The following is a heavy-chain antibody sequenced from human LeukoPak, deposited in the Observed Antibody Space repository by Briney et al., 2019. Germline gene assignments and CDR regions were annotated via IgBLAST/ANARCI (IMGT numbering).Heavy chain of an antibody. J-gene: IGHJ5*02. V-gene: IGHV4-59*01. CDR1: GGSISPYY. CDR3: ARGSVRGEFDP. CDR2: IYYTGST. Sequence: SETLSLTCTLSGGSISPYYWSWVRQPPGKGLEWIGYIYYTGSTDYNPSLKRRVTMSVDRSKNQFSLKLSSVTAADTAVYSCARGSVRGEFDPWGQGTLVTVSS. D-gene: IGHD3-10*01.